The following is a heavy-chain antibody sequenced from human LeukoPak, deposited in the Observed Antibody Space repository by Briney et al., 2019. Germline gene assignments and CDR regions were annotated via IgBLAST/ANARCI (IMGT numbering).Heavy chain of an antibody. V-gene: IGHV3-23*01. D-gene: IGHD1-26*01. J-gene: IGHJ5*02. Sequence: PGGSLRLSCAASGFTFSSYAMSWVRQAPGKGLEWVSGISGSGDYTYYADSVKGRFTISRDNSKNTLYLQLNSLRAKATAVYYCANPSGILLITNPHSWGQGTRVTVSS. CDR2: ISGSGDYT. CDR3: ANPSGILLITNPHS. CDR1: GFTFSSYA.